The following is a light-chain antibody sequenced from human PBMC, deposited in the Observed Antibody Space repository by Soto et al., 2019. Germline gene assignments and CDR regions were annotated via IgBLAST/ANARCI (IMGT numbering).Light chain of an antibody. V-gene: IGKV3-15*01. CDR1: QGISSE. J-gene: IGKJ2*01. CDR2: GAS. CDR3: RQGHKWQLT. Sequence: EIVMTQSPATLSLSPGERAALSCRASQGISSELAWYQQKPGQPPRLLIYGASTRATGVPARFTGSGSGSDFTLTISGLQSEGFAFYYGRQGHKWQLTCGERTRLEI.